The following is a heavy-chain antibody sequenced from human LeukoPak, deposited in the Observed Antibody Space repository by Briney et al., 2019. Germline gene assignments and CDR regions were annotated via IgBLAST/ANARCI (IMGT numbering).Heavy chain of an antibody. D-gene: IGHD2-2*01. Sequence: SETLSLTCAVSGGSISSGGYSWSWIRQPPGKGLEWIGYIYHSGSTYYNPSLKSRVTISVDRSKNQFSLKLSSVTDADTAVYYCATYCSSTSCLVYGAFDIWGQGTMVTVSS. CDR2: IYHSGST. V-gene: IGHV4-30-2*01. J-gene: IGHJ3*02. CDR3: ATYCSSTSCLVYGAFDI. CDR1: GGSISSGGYS.